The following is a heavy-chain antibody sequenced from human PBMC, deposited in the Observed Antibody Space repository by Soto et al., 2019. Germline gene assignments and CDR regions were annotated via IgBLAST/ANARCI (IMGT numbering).Heavy chain of an antibody. CDR1: GGSFSGYY. J-gene: IGHJ3*02. V-gene: IGHV4-34*01. CDR2: INHSGST. Sequence: SETLSLTCAVYGGSFSGYYWSWIRQPPGQGLGWIGEINHSGSTNYNPSLKSRVTISVDTSKNQFSLKLSSVTAADTAVYYCATTTRRDGYNLRSSAFDIWGQGTMVTVSS. D-gene: IGHD5-12*01. CDR3: ATTTRRDGYNLRSSAFDI.